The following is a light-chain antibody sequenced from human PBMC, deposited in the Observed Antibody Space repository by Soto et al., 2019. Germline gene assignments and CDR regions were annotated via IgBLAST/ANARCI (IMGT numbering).Light chain of an antibody. Sequence: EIMLTQSPSTLSLSPGERVTLSCRASQRVSSYLAWYQQKPGQAPRLLIYDASNRATGIPARFTGSGSGTDFTLTISRLEPEDFAVYYCQQRNSWPITFGQGTRLEI. CDR1: QRVSSY. J-gene: IGKJ5*01. V-gene: IGKV3-11*01. CDR2: DAS. CDR3: QQRNSWPIT.